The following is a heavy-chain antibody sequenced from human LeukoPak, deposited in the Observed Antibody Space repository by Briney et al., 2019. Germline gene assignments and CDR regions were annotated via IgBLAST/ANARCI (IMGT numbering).Heavy chain of an antibody. D-gene: IGHD4-17*01. V-gene: IGHV4-34*01. CDR1: GFTFSDYY. Sequence: GSLRLSCAASGFTFSDYYMSWIRQPPGKGLEWIGEINHSGSTNYNPSLKSRVTISVDTSKNQFSLKLSSVTAADTAVYYCARGLRPTSRATVISFDYWGQGTLVTVSS. CDR2: INHSGST. CDR3: ARGLRPTSRATVISFDY. J-gene: IGHJ4*02.